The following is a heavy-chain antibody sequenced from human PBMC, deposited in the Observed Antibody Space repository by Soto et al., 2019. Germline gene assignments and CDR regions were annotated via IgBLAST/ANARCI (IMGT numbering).Heavy chain of an antibody. V-gene: IGHV3-66*01. J-gene: IGHJ4*02. CDR3: ARSTIAARRPFDY. Sequence: EVQLVESAGGLVQPGGSLRLSCAASGFTVSSNYMSWVRQAPGKGLEWDSVIDSGGSTYYADSVKGRFTISRDNSKNTLYLQMKSLRAEDTAVYYCARSTIAARRPFDYWGQGTLVTVSS. CDR1: GFTVSSNY. CDR2: IDSGGST. D-gene: IGHD6-6*01.